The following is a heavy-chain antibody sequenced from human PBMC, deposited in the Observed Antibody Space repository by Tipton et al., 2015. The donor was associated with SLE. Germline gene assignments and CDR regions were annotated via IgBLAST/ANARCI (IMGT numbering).Heavy chain of an antibody. CDR1: GFTFSSYA. J-gene: IGHJ3*02. V-gene: IGHV3-23*01. CDR3: ARDPGATRAFDI. D-gene: IGHD5-24*01. CDR2: ISGSGGST. Sequence: GSLRLSCAASGFTFSSYAMSWVRQAPGKGLEWVSAISGSGGSTYYADSVKGRFTISRDNSKNTLYLQMNSLRAEDTAVYYCARDPGATRAFDIWGQGTMVTVSS.